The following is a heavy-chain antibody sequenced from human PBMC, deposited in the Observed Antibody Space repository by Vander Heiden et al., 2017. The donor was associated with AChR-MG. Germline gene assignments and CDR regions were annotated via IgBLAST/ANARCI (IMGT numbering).Heavy chain of an antibody. J-gene: IGHJ6*03. CDR1: GFTVSSNY. CDR2: IDSGGST. V-gene: IGHV3-53*01. Sequence: EVQLVESGGGLIQPGGPLRLSCAASGFTVSSNYMSWVRQRPGKGLEWVSVIDSGGSTYYADSVKGRFTISRDNSKNTLYLQMNSLRAEDTAVYYRASAGVPAAITTSAGYYYYYYMDVWGKGTTVTVSS. CDR3: ASAGVPAAITTSAGYYYYYYMDV. D-gene: IGHD2-2*01.